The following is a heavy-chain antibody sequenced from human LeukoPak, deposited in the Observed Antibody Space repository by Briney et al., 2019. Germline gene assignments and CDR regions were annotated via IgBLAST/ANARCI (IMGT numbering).Heavy chain of an antibody. D-gene: IGHD3-22*01. Sequence: ASVKVSCKVSGYTLTELSMHWVRQAPGKGLEWMGGFDPEDGETIYAQKFQGRVTMTEDTSTDTAYMELSSLRSEDTAVYYCATVAPIRKNSSSPWAYYYDSSGYSPGAFDIWGQGTMVTVSS. CDR1: GYTLTELS. CDR2: FDPEDGET. V-gene: IGHV1-24*01. CDR3: ATVAPIRKNSSSPWAYYYDSSGYSPGAFDI. J-gene: IGHJ3*02.